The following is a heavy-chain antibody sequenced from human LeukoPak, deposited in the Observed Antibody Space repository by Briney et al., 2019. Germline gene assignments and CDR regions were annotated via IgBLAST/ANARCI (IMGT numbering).Heavy chain of an antibody. CDR3: AKEGGTVTTPYVDY. Sequence: PGGSLRLSCAASGFTFSSYAMSWVRQAPGKGLEWVSAISGSGDNTYHADSVKGRFTISRDNSKNTLYLQMNSLRAEDTAVYYCAKEGGTVTTPYVDYWGQGTLVTVSS. CDR1: GFTFSSYA. CDR2: ISGSGDNT. J-gene: IGHJ4*02. V-gene: IGHV3-23*01. D-gene: IGHD4-17*01.